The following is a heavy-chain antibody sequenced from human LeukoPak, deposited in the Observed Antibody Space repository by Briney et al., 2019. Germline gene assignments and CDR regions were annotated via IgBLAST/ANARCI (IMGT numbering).Heavy chain of an antibody. CDR1: GLSFNKDV. Sequence: GGSLRLSCVVSGLSFNKDVMSWFRQAPGKGLEWVAVISYDGSNKYYADSVKGRFTISRDNSKNTLYLQMNSLRAEDTAVYYCARDEKEAAAARFDYWGQGTLVTVSS. CDR3: ARDEKEAAAARFDY. CDR2: ISYDGSNK. V-gene: IGHV3-30-3*01. D-gene: IGHD6-13*01. J-gene: IGHJ4*02.